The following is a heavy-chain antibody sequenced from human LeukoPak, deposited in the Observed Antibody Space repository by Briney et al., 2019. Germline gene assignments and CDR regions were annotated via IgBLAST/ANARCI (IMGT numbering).Heavy chain of an antibody. J-gene: IGHJ4*02. CDR3: AKSPYSGYDFFDY. V-gene: IGHV3-30*18. CDR2: ISYDGSNK. Sequence: GGSLRLSCAVSGLTFSKYGMHWVRQAPGKGLEWVAVISYDGSNKYYADSVKGRFTISRDNSKNTLYLQMNSLRAEDTAVYYCAKSPYSGYDFFDYWGQGTLVTVSS. D-gene: IGHD5-12*01. CDR1: GLTFSKYG.